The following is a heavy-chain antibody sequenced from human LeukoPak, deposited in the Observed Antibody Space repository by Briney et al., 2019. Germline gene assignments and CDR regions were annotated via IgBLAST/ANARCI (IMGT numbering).Heavy chain of an antibody. D-gene: IGHD5-12*01. CDR2: IYSGGST. J-gene: IGHJ4*02. Sequence: GGSLRLSCAASGFTVSSNYMSWVRQAPGKGLEWVSVIYSGGSTYYADSVKGRFTISRDNSKNTLYLQMNSLRAEDTAVYYCARDLAEGFGGYDFWGQGTLVTVSS. CDR3: ARDLAEGFGGYDF. CDR1: GFTVSSNY. V-gene: IGHV3-66*01.